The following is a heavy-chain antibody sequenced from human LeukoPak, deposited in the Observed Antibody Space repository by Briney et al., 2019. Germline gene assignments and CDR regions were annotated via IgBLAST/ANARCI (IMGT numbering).Heavy chain of an antibody. CDR3: ARGGFWSGYLDY. CDR2: IYTSGTT. J-gene: IGHJ4*02. CDR1: GGSISSGSYY. D-gene: IGHD3-3*01. Sequence: PAETLSLTCTVSGGSISSGSYYWSWIGQPAGKGLEWIGRIYTSGTTNYNPSLKSRVTISVDTSKNQFSLKLSSVTAADTAVYYCARGGFWSGYLDYWGQGTLVTVSS. V-gene: IGHV4-61*02.